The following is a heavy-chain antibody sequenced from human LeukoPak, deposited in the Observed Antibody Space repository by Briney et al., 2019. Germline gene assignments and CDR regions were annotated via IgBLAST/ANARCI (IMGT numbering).Heavy chain of an antibody. CDR2: IYYSGST. Sequence: SETLSLTCTVSGDSISGFYWSWIRQPPGKGLEWIGYIYYSGSTNYNPSLTSRVTISVDTSKNQFSLKLNSVSAADTAVYYCARGVVAAPQTVDYWGQGTLVTVSS. J-gene: IGHJ4*02. V-gene: IGHV4-59*01. D-gene: IGHD2-15*01. CDR1: GDSISGFY. CDR3: ARGVVAAPQTVDY.